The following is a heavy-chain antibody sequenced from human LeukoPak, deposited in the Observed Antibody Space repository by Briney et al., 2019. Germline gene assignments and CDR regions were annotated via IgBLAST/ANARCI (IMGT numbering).Heavy chain of an antibody. Sequence: ASETLSLTCTVSGGSNSSYYWSWIRQPPGKGLEWIGYIYYSGSTNYNPSLKSRVTISVDTSKNQFSLKLSSVTAADTAVYYCAIPSSTGGQFDYWGQGTLVTVSS. CDR2: IYYSGST. D-gene: IGHD4-17*01. V-gene: IGHV4-59*08. J-gene: IGHJ4*02. CDR3: AIPSSTGGQFDY. CDR1: GGSNSSYY.